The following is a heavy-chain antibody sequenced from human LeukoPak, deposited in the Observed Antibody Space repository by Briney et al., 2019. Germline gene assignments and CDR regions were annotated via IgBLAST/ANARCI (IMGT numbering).Heavy chain of an antibody. J-gene: IGHJ4*02. D-gene: IGHD5-18*01. CDR3: ARATTRIQLWSLLFDY. CDR1: GYTFTGYY. V-gene: IGHV1-2*02. Sequence: ASVKVSCKASGYTFTGYYMHWVRQAPGQGLEWMGWINPNSGGTNYAQKFQGRVTMTRDTSISTACMELSRLRSDDTAVYYCARATTRIQLWSLLFDYWGQGTLVTVSS. CDR2: INPNSGGT.